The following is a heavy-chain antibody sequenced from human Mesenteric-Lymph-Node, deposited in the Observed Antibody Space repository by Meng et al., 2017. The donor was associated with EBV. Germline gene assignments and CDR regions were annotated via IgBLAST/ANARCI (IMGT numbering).Heavy chain of an antibody. J-gene: IGHJ4*02. CDR2: IFSSGST. V-gene: IGHV4-61*03. Sequence: QVQPQESGPGLVKPSETLSLPCPVSGGSVNSGSYYWSWIRQPPGKGLQWIGYIFSSGSTNYNPSFKSRVTISVDMSKNHFSLRLTSVTPADTAVYYCARGYGSGSYRYFDYWGQGTLVTVSS. CDR3: ARGYGSGSYRYFDY. D-gene: IGHD3-10*01. CDR1: GGSVNSGSYY.